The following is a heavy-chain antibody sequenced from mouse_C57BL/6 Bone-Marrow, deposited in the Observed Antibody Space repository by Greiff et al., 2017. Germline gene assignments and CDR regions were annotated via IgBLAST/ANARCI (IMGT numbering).Heavy chain of an antibody. V-gene: IGHV1-63*01. CDR2: IYPGGGYT. D-gene: IGHD1-1*01. CDR3: ARYKVVAHFDY. J-gene: IGHJ2*01. Sequence: VQGVESGAELVRPGTSVKMSCKASGYTFTNYWIGWAKQRPGHGLEWIGDIYPGGGYTNYNEKFKGKATLTADKSSSTAYMQFSSLTSEDSAIYYCARYKVVAHFDYWGQGTTLTVSS. CDR1: GYTFTNYW.